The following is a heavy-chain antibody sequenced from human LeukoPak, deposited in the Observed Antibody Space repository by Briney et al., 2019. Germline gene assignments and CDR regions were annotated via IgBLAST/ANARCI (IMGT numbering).Heavy chain of an antibody. J-gene: IGHJ3*02. V-gene: IGHV1-69*05. CDR3: ARTRQWELLTDAFDI. D-gene: IGHD1-26*01. CDR2: IIPIFGTA. Sequence: ASVKVSCKASGGTFSSYAISWVRQAPGQGLEWMGRIIPIFGTANYAQKFQGRVTITTDESTSTAYMELSSLRSEDTAVYYCARTRQWELLTDAFDIWGQGTMVTVSS. CDR1: GGTFSSYA.